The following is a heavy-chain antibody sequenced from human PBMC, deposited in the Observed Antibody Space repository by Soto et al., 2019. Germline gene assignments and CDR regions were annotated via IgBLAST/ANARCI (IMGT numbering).Heavy chain of an antibody. J-gene: IGHJ5*02. Sequence: QVQLVQSGAEVKKPGASVKVSCKASGYTFTIYYMHWVRQAPGQGLEWMGIIDPSGGGTSYAQKFQGRLTMTRDTSTSTVYMELSSLRSEDTAVYYCARDRVDCSGGNCWRSVEDTWGQGTQVTVSS. D-gene: IGHD2-15*01. V-gene: IGHV1-46*01. CDR1: GYTFTIYY. CDR2: IDPSGGGT. CDR3: ARDRVDCSGGNCWRSVEDT.